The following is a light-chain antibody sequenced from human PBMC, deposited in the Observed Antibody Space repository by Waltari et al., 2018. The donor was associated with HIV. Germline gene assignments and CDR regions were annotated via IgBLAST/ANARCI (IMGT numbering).Light chain of an antibody. Sequence: DIQMTQSPSSLSADVGDRVTITCRASQSISSYLNWYQQKPGKAPNLLIYAASNLQRGVPSRFSGSGSGTDFTLTISSLQPEDFATYYCQQSYTSPHAFGQGTKLEIK. V-gene: IGKV1-39*01. CDR1: QSISSY. CDR3: QQSYTSPHA. CDR2: AAS. J-gene: IGKJ2*01.